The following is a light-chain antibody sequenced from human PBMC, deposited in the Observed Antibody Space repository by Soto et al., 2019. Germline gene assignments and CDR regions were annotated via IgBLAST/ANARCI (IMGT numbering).Light chain of an antibody. Sequence: EIVMTQSPATLSVSPGDMASLSCRASQSVFNTLAWYQQKPGQAPRLLIFRASNKATGIPDRFSGSGSGTEFILTISELEPEDSGIYHCHQHGGSPETFGQGTKVDIK. CDR3: HQHGGSPET. CDR1: QSVFNT. CDR2: RAS. J-gene: IGKJ1*01. V-gene: IGKV3D-15*02.